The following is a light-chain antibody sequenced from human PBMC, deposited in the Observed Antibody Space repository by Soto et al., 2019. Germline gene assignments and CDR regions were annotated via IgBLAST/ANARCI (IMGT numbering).Light chain of an antibody. Sequence: DIVMTQSPLSLPVTPGEPASISCRSSQSLLHSNGYNYLDWDLQKPGQSPQLLIYLGSNRASGVPDRFSGSGSGTDFTLKISRVEAEDVGVYYCMQALQTPYTFGQGNKLEIK. CDR3: MQALQTPYT. CDR1: QSLLHSNGYNY. J-gene: IGKJ2*01. V-gene: IGKV2-28*01. CDR2: LGS.